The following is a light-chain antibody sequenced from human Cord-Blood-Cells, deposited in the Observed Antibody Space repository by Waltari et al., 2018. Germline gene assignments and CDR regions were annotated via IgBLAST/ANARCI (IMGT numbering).Light chain of an antibody. Sequence: QSALTQPASVSGSPGQSITISCTGTSSDVGGYNYVSWYQQHPAKAPKLMIYDVSNRPAGVSNRFAGSKSGNTSSLTISGLQAEDEAYYYCSSYTSSNTLVFGGGTKLTVL. J-gene: IGLJ3*02. CDR1: SSDVGGYNY. CDR2: DVS. V-gene: IGLV2-14*01. CDR3: SSYTSSNTLV.